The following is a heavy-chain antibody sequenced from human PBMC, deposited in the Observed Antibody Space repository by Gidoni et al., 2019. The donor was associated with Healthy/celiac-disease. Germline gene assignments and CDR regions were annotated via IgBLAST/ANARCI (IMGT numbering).Heavy chain of an antibody. D-gene: IGHD2-2*01. CDR3: ASGDCSSTSCYHAWFDP. J-gene: IGHJ5*02. Sequence: QVQLVQSGAEVKTPGSSVKVSCKASGGTFSSYAISWVRQAPGQGLEWMGGIILIFGTANYGKKFQGRVTITADESTSTAYMELSSLRSEDTAVYYCASGDCSSTSCYHAWFDPWGQGTLVTVSS. CDR2: IILIFGTA. CDR1: GGTFSSYA. V-gene: IGHV1-69*01.